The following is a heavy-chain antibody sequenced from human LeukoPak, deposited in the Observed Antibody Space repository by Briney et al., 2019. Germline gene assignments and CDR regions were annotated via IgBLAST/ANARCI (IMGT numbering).Heavy chain of an antibody. J-gene: IGHJ6*02. CDR3: AKDLPLTVTTPYYYYGMDV. CDR2: IRYDGSNK. Sequence: GGSLRLSCAASGFTFSSYGMHWVRQAPGKGLEWVAFIRYDGSNKYYADSVKGRFTISRDNSKNTLYLQMNSLRAEDTAVYYCAKDLPLTVTTPYYYYGMDVWGQGTTVTVSS. V-gene: IGHV3-30*02. CDR1: GFTFSSYG. D-gene: IGHD4-17*01.